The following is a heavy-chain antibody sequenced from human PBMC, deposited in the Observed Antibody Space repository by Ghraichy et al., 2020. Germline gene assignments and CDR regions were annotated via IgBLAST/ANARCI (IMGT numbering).Heavy chain of an antibody. J-gene: IGHJ6*02. CDR1: GFTFSSYS. Sequence: LSLTCAASGFTFSSYSMNWVRQAPGKGLEWVSSISSSSSYIYYADSVKGRFTISRDNAKNSLYLQMNSLRAEDTAVYYCARAEEMATMGHYYYYYGMDVWGQGTTVTVSS. CDR3: ARAEEMATMGHYYYYYGMDV. CDR2: ISSSSSYI. D-gene: IGHD5-24*01. V-gene: IGHV3-21*01.